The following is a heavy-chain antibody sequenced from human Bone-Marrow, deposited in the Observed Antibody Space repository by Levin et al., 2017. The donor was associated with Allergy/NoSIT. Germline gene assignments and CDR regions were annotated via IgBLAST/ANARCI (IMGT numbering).Heavy chain of an antibody. V-gene: IGHV2-5*01. Sequence: SGPTLVKPTQTLTLTCTFSGFSLSTSGVGVAWIRQPPGKALEWLALIYWNEDKTYSASLKDRPTITKATSKAQVVLTMTNVDPVDSATYYCAHRRVGGAFDIWGQGTLVSVSS. CDR3: AHRRVGGAFDI. J-gene: IGHJ3*02. CDR2: IYWNEDK. CDR1: GFSLSTSGVG.